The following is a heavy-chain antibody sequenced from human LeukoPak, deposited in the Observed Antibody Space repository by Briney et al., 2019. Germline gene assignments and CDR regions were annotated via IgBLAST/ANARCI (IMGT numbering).Heavy chain of an antibody. Sequence: GASVKVSCKASGGTFSSYAISWVRQAPGQGLEWMGGIIPIFGTANYAQKFQGRVTITTDESTSTAYMELSSLRSEDTAVYYCARHYDSSGYLTPFDYWGQGTLVTVSS. J-gene: IGHJ4*02. CDR2: IIPIFGTA. CDR1: GGTFSSYA. D-gene: IGHD3-22*01. V-gene: IGHV1-69*05. CDR3: ARHYDSSGYLTPFDY.